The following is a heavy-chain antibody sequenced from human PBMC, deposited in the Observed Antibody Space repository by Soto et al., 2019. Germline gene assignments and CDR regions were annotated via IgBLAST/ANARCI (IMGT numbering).Heavy chain of an antibody. CDR3: ASKGIAAAGTLGDAFDI. CDR1: GYSFTSYW. V-gene: IGHV5-51*01. CDR2: IYPGDSDT. J-gene: IGHJ3*02. Sequence: GESLKISCKGSGYSFTSYWIGWVRQMPGKGLEWMGIIYPGDSDTRYSPSFQGQVTISADKSISTAYLQWSSLKASDTAMYYCASKGIAAAGTLGDAFDIWGQGTMVTVSS. D-gene: IGHD6-13*01.